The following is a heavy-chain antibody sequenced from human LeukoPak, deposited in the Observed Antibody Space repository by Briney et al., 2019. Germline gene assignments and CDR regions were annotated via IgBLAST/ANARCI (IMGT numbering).Heavy chain of an antibody. CDR3: VRDLDHNDFWSGYWPDAFDS. CDR2: IWYDERNE. J-gene: IGHJ3*02. D-gene: IGHD3-3*01. Sequence: GGSLRLSCAACGFTLSNYGMHWVRQAAGKGGEGVEVIWYDERNEYYRDSVKGRFIISRDNSSNTLYLQMSSLRAEDTAVYYCVRDLDHNDFWSGYWPDAFDSWGQGTKVFVSS. CDR1: GFTLSNYG. V-gene: IGHV3-33*01.